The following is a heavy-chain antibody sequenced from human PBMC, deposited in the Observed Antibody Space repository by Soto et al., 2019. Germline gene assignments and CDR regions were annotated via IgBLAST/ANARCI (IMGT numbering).Heavy chain of an antibody. D-gene: IGHD3-3*01. Sequence: ASVKVSCKSSGGTFSSYTISCVRQAPGQGLEWMGRIIPILGIANYAQKFQGRVTITADKSTSTAYMELSSLRSEDTAVYYCARTAIFGVVQDYYMDVWGKGTTVTVSS. CDR2: IIPILGIA. V-gene: IGHV1-69*02. CDR1: GGTFSSYT. CDR3: ARTAIFGVVQDYYMDV. J-gene: IGHJ6*03.